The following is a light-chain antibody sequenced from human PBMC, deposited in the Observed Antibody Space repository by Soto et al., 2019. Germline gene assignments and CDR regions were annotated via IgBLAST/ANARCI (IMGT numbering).Light chain of an antibody. Sequence: EVVLTQSPGTLSLSPGERVTLSCRASQSVKSNYLAWYQQKPGQPPRLLIYGASRRATGIPDRFSGSGSGIDFTLTISRLGPEDFAVYYCQQYGTSPTWTFGQGTKVDIK. J-gene: IGKJ1*01. V-gene: IGKV3-20*01. CDR2: GAS. CDR1: QSVKSNY. CDR3: QQYGTSPTWT.